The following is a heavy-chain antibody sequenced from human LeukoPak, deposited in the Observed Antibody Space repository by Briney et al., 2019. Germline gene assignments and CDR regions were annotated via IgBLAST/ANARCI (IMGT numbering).Heavy chain of an antibody. CDR1: GFTFSSYA. CDR3: ARDPHYCSSTSCSKKWDVFDY. Sequence: GGSLRLSCAASGFTFSSYAMHWVRQAPGEGLEWVAVISYDGSNKYYADSVRGRFTISRDNSKNTLYLQMNSLRAEDTAVYYCARDPHYCSSTSCSKKWDVFDYWGQGTLVTVSS. J-gene: IGHJ4*02. D-gene: IGHD2-2*01. CDR2: ISYDGSNK. V-gene: IGHV3-30-3*01.